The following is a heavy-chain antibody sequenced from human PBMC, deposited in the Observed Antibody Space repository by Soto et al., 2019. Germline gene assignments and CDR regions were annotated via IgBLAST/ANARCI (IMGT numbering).Heavy chain of an antibody. CDR2: IVNDGSEQ. D-gene: IGHD3-10*02. V-gene: IGHV3-33*01. CDR1: GFSFSTHG. Sequence: QVPLVESGGGVVRPGRSLRLSCAATGFSFSTHGMHWVRQAPGKGLEWVAVIVNDGSEQQYADSVKGRFTISSDNARNILYLQMNNLRAEDTALYYCARDDLYVDNGLALWGQGTLVTVSS. CDR3: ARDDLYVDNGLAL. J-gene: IGHJ4*02.